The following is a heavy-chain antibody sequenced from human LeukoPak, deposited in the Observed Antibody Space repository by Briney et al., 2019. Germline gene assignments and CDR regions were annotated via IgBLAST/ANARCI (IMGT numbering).Heavy chain of an antibody. V-gene: IGHV1-46*01. CDR3: ARSVFPYYSGSGSPYNVDVRQNSYFDF. Sequence: GASVKVSCKASGYTFTNYYIHWVRQAPCQGLEWMGTINPSVGTTRSAKGRASLTRDTSTSTVYMALSTLRSEDTAVYYCARSVFPYYSGSGSPYNVDVRQNSYFDFWGQGTLVTVSS. J-gene: IGHJ4*02. D-gene: IGHD3-10*01. CDR1: GYTFTNYY. CDR2: INPSVGTT.